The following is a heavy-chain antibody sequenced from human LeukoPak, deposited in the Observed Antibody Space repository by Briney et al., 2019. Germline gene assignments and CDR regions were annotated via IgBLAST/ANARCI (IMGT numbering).Heavy chain of an antibody. CDR3: VRSGSDYGGYGYAY. D-gene: IGHD4-17*01. J-gene: IGHJ4*02. Sequence: GESLKISCRCSGYPRNNQWLGGVHQMAGKGVAWVGINHPGDSDTRYSRSFQGRATISVDKSVSTASLQWDSQKTSDTATYYCVRSGSDYGGYGYAYWGQGTLVTVSS. CDR1: GYPRNNQW. V-gene: IGHV5-51*07. CDR2: NHPGDSDT.